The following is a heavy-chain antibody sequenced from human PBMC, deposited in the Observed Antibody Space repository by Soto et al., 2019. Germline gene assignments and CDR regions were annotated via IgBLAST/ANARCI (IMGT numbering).Heavy chain of an antibody. CDR1: GGSISSYY. J-gene: IGHJ5*02. Sequence: SETLSLTCTVSGGSISSYYWSWIRQPPGKGLEWIGYIYYSGSTNYNPSLKSRVTISVDTSKNQFSLKLSSVTAADTAVYYCARVLRFLECLDPWGQGTLVTVSS. CDR3: ARVLRFLECLDP. D-gene: IGHD3-3*01. CDR2: IYYSGST. V-gene: IGHV4-59*08.